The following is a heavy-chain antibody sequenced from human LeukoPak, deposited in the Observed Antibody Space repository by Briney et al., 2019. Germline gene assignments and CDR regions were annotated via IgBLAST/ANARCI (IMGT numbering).Heavy chain of an antibody. Sequence: ASVKVSCKTSGYTFTTHGISWVRQAHGQGLEWMGWISTSKGDTNYAQKFKGRLTMTTDRSTSTAYMEMRSMSSDDTAVYYCARDWPTVIIDYWGQGTLVTVSS. CDR3: ARDWPTVIIDY. V-gene: IGHV1-18*01. CDR1: GYTFTTHG. J-gene: IGHJ4*02. CDR2: ISTSKGDT. D-gene: IGHD4-11*01.